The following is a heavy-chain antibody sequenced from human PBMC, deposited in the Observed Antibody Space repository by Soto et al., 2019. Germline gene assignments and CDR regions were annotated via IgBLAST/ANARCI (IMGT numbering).Heavy chain of an antibody. V-gene: IGHV1-3*04. CDR2: SNTDSGNT. J-gene: IGHJ4*02. Sequence: QVQLVQSGAEVKKPGAPGKVSCKASGYTVTSYAIHWVRQAPGQGLAWMAWSNTDSGNTKYSQKFQGRVTVTRDTSAGTAPLELSGLRSEGTAVYYCASGRTRGWYGGDYWVQGTLVTVSS. CDR3: ASGRTRGWYGGDY. CDR1: GYTVTSYA. D-gene: IGHD6-19*01.